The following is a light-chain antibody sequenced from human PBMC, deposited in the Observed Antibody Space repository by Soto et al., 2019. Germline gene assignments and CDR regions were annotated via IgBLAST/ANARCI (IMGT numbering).Light chain of an antibody. CDR2: LTSDGSH. J-gene: IGLJ2*01. CDR3: QTWGTGIQV. V-gene: IGLV4-69*01. Sequence: QAVVTQSPSASASLGASVKLTCTLSSGHSSYAIAWHQQQPNQGPRYLMKLTSDGSHSRGDGIPDRFSGSSSGAERYLTISSLQSEDEADYYCQTWGTGIQVFGGGTKLTVL. CDR1: SGHSSYA.